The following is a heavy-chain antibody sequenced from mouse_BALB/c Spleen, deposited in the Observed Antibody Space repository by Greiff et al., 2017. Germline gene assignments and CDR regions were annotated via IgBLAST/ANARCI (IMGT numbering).Heavy chain of an antibody. Sequence: EVQGVESGGGLVQPGGSRKLSCAASGFTFSSFGMHWVRQAPEKGLEWVAYISSGSSTIYYADTVKGRFTISRDNPKNTLFLQMTSLRSEDTAMYYCARGDYYGLAYWGQGTLVTVSA. CDR3: ARGDYYGLAY. V-gene: IGHV5-17*02. J-gene: IGHJ3*01. D-gene: IGHD2-1*01. CDR1: GFTFSSFG. CDR2: ISSGSSTI.